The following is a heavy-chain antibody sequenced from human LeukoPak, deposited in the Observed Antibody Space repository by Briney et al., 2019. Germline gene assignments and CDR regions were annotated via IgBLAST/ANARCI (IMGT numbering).Heavy chain of an antibody. Sequence: ASVTVSCTASGYIFTGCYLHWVRQALGQGLEWMGRINPNTGGTDYAQKFQGRATMTRDTSISTAYMEVSRLTSDDAAVYFCAISRDYGDYYFDSWGQGTLVTVSS. V-gene: IGHV1-2*06. CDR3: AISRDYGDYYFDS. D-gene: IGHD4-17*01. J-gene: IGHJ4*02. CDR1: GYIFTGCY. CDR2: INPNTGGT.